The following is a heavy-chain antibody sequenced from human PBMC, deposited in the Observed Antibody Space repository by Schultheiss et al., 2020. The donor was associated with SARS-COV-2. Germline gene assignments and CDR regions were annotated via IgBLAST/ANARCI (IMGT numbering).Heavy chain of an antibody. CDR2: ISAYNGNT. CDR3: AKDFSSSYRYYYYGMDV. V-gene: IGHV1-18*01. Sequence: ASVKVSCKASGYTFTSYGISWVRQAPGQGLEWMGWISAYNGNTNYAQKLQGRVTMTTDTSTSTAYMELRSLRSDDTAVYYCAKDFSSSYRYYYYGMDVWGQGTTVTVSS. D-gene: IGHD6-6*01. J-gene: IGHJ6*02. CDR1: GYTFTSYG.